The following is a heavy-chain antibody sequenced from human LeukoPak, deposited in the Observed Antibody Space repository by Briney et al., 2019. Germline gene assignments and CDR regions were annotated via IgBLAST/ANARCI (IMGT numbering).Heavy chain of an antibody. D-gene: IGHD6-19*01. CDR3: AKARFLAVAGTLDY. CDR1: GFTFSSYG. Sequence: GGSLRLSCAASGFTFSSYGMHWVRQAPGKGLEWVAVISYDGSNKYYADSVKGRFTISRDNSKNTLYLQMNSLRAEDTAVYYCAKARFLAVAGTLDYWGQGTLVTVSS. J-gene: IGHJ4*02. CDR2: ISYDGSNK. V-gene: IGHV3-30*18.